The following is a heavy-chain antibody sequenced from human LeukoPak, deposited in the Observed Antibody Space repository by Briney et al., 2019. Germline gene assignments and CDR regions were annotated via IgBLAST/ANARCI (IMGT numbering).Heavy chain of an antibody. J-gene: IGHJ5*02. V-gene: IGHV1-2*02. CDR3: ARGLGTYWGKDFLNWFDP. Sequence: ASVKVSCKAFGYNFTGYYMHWVRQAPGQGLEWMGWINPNSGGTNYAQKFQGRVTITRNTSISTAYMELSSLRSEDTAVYYCARGLGTYWGKDFLNWFDPWGQGTLVTVSS. D-gene: IGHD7-27*01. CDR2: INPNSGGT. CDR1: GYNFTGYY.